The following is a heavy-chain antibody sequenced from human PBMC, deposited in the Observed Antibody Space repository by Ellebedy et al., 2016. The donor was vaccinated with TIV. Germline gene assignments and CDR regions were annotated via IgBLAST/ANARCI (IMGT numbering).Heavy chain of an antibody. D-gene: IGHD5-18*01. CDR3: AKDGVDTAMVGGYFDY. V-gene: IGHV3-30*02. CDR1: GFTFRTYG. Sequence: GGSLRLSCAASGFTFRTYGMHWVRQAPGKGLEWVAHIRYDGSDKYYADSVKGRFTISRDNSKNTLYLQMNTLRAEDTAVYYCAKDGVDTAMVGGYFDYWGQGTLVTVSS. CDR2: IRYDGSDK. J-gene: IGHJ4*02.